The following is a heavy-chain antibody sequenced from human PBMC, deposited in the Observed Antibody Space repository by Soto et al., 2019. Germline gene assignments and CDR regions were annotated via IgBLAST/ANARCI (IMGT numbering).Heavy chain of an antibody. Sequence: GFLRHSWAASWFNFSDYYMSRIRQAPGKGLEWVSYISGSGGTIYYADSVKGRFTISRDNAKNSLYLQMNSLRAEDTAVYYCVRDRMYSSTWYSYWGQGTLVTVSS. V-gene: IGHV3-11*01. CDR2: ISGSGGTI. D-gene: IGHD6-13*01. CDR1: WFNFSDYY. J-gene: IGHJ4*02. CDR3: VRDRMYSSTWYSY.